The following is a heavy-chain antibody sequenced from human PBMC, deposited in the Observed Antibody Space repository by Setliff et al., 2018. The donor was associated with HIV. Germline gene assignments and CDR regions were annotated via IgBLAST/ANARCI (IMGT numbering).Heavy chain of an antibody. CDR2: IYYHGST. D-gene: IGHD3-22*01. V-gene: IGHV4-39*07. Sequence: KASETLSLTCTVSGGSISSTNYFWGWIRQPPGKGLEWIGTIYYHGSTYYNPSLKSRVTISVGTSKSQISLKLNSVTAADTAVYYCARDRAREYHSRMDIWGQGTTVTVSS. J-gene: IGHJ6*02. CDR3: ARDRAREYHSRMDI. CDR1: GGSISSTNYF.